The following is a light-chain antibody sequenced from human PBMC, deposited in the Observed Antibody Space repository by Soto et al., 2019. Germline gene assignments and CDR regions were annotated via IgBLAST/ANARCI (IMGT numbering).Light chain of an antibody. V-gene: IGLV2-23*01. CDR1: SSDVGSYNL. J-gene: IGLJ1*01. Sequence: QSALTQPASVSGSPGQSITISCTGTSSDVGSYNLVSWYQQHPGKAPKLMIYEGNKRPSGVSNRFSGSKSANTASLTISGLQTEDEADDYCCSYAGTNTVVFGTGTKLTVL. CDR3: CSYAGTNTVV. CDR2: EGN.